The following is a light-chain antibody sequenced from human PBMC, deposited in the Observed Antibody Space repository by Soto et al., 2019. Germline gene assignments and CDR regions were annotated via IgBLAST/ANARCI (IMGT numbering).Light chain of an antibody. J-gene: IGLJ2*01. V-gene: IGLV3-21*02. CDR3: QLCDSNSDHVL. CDR1: NIGRKS. CDR2: DDR. Sequence: SYELTQPPSVSVAPGQTARITCGGSNIGRKSVHWYHQKPGQAPVVVVYDDRDRPSGIPERFSGSNSGNTATLTISRVEAGDKAEYYCQLCDSNSDHVLFCRGPNLTVL.